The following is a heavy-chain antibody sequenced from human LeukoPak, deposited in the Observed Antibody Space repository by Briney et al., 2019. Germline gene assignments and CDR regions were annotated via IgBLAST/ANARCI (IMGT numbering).Heavy chain of an antibody. CDR3: AELGITMIGGV. V-gene: IGHV3-64*01. Sequence: PGGSLRLSCAAPGFTFSSYAMHWVRQAPGKGLEYVSAISLNGGSTYYANSVKGRFTISRDNSKNSLYLQMNSLRAEDTAVYYCAELGITMIGGVWGKGTTVTISS. D-gene: IGHD3-10*02. J-gene: IGHJ6*04. CDR1: GFTFSSYA. CDR2: ISLNGGST.